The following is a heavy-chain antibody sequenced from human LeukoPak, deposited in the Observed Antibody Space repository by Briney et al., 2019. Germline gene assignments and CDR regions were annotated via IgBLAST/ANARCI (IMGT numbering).Heavy chain of an antibody. J-gene: IGHJ3*02. Sequence: SQTLSLTGTVSGGSISSGGYYWTWIRQPAGKGLEWIGRIYSNGNTNYNPSLKSRVTISVDTSKNQFSLSLSSVTAADTAVYYCAKEKQLLRGDAFGIWGQGTMVTVSS. CDR2: IYSNGNT. D-gene: IGHD2-15*01. CDR1: GGSISSGGYY. CDR3: AKEKQLLRGDAFGI. V-gene: IGHV4-61*02.